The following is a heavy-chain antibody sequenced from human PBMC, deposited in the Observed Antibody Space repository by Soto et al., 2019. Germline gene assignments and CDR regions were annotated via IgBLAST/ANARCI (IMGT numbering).Heavy chain of an antibody. CDR3: ARESADLTSNFDY. Sequence: EVQLVESGGGLVKPGGSLRLSCAASGFTFTRYSMNWVRQAPGKGLEWVSSISSTTNYIYYGDSMKGRFTISRDNAKNSRYLEMNSLRSEDTAVYYYARESADLTSNFDYWGQGTLVTVSS. V-gene: IGHV3-21*06. J-gene: IGHJ4*02. CDR1: GFTFTRYS. CDR2: ISSTTNYI.